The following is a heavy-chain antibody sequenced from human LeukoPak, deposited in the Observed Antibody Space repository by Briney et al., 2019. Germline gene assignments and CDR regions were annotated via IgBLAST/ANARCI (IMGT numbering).Heavy chain of an antibody. Sequence: GGALRLSCVASGFSFSSYWMTWVRQAPGKGLEWVSSIRSGSSYIYYADSVKGRFTISRDNAKKSLYLQMNSVRAEDTAVYYRASSLDNSGYYEYYFEYWGQGALVTVSS. J-gene: IGHJ4*02. D-gene: IGHD3-22*01. V-gene: IGHV3-21*01. CDR2: IRSGSSYI. CDR3: ASSLDNSGYYEYYFEY. CDR1: GFSFSSYW.